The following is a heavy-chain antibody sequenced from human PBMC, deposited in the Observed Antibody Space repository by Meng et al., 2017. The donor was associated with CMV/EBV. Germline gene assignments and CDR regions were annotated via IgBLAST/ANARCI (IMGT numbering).Heavy chain of an antibody. CDR1: GFTFSSYS. Sequence: GESLTISCAASGFTFSSYSMNWVRQTSGKGLELVSSISSSSYIYYADSVKGGFTISRDNAKNSLYLQMNSPRAEDTAVYYCARAASGGSERWDYYYYGMDVWGKGTTVTVSS. J-gene: IGHJ6*04. CDR3: ARAASGGSERWDYYYYGMDV. V-gene: IGHV3-21*01. D-gene: IGHD5-24*01. CDR2: ISSSSYI.